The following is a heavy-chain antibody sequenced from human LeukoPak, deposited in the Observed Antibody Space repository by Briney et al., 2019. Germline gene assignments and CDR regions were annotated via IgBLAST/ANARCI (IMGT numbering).Heavy chain of an antibody. Sequence: PSETLSLTCTISGDSTNTYFWSWIRQPPGKGLEWIGYFYYTGTTNYNPSLKSRVTISVDTSKNQFSLKVNSVTAADTGVYYCASKSTDHGELRFGYWGQGTLVTVSS. D-gene: IGHD4-17*01. V-gene: IGHV4-59*01. J-gene: IGHJ4*02. CDR1: GDSTNTYF. CDR3: ASKSTDHGELRFGY. CDR2: FYYTGTT.